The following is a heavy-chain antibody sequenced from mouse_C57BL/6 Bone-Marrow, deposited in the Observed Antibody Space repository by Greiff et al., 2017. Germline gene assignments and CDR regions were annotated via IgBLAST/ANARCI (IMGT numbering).Heavy chain of an antibody. V-gene: IGHV1-9*01. Sequence: VQRVESGAELMKPGASVKLSCKATGYTFTGYWIEWVKQRPGPGLEWIGEILPGRGSTNYNEKFKGKATFTADTSSNTAYMQLSSLTTEDSAIYYCARSYGSSPAWFAYWCQGTLVTVSA. CDR2: ILPGRGST. D-gene: IGHD1-1*01. CDR1: GYTFTGYW. CDR3: ARSYGSSPAWFAY. J-gene: IGHJ3*01.